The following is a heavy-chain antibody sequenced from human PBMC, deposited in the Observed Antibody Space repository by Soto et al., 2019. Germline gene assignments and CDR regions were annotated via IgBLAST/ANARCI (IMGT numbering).Heavy chain of an antibody. D-gene: IGHD6-13*01. CDR1: GGSFSGYY. Sequence: SETLSLTCAVYGGSFSGYYWSWIRQPPGKGLEWIGEINHSGSTNYNPSLKSRVTISVDTSKNQFSLKLSSVTAADTAVYYCASWYRGRTYPYYFDYWGQGTLVTVSS. CDR2: INHSGST. J-gene: IGHJ4*02. V-gene: IGHV4-34*01. CDR3: ASWYRGRTYPYYFDY.